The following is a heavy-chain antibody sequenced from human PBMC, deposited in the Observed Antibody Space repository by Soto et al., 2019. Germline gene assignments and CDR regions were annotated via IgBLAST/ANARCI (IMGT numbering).Heavy chain of an antibody. J-gene: IGHJ4*02. CDR2: IYYSGST. CDR1: GGSISSYY. Sequence: SETLSLTCTVSGGSISSYYWSWIRQPPGKGLEWIGYIYYSGSTNYNPSLKSRVTISVDTSKNQFSLKLSSVTAADTAVYYCARHARYYFEYWGQGTLVTVSS. V-gene: IGHV4-59*08. CDR3: ARHARYYFEY.